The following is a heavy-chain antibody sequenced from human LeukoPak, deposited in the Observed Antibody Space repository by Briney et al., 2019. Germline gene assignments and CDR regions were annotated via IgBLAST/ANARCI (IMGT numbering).Heavy chain of an antibody. CDR1: GFTFDDYG. D-gene: IGHD3-16*01. V-gene: IGHV3-20*04. CDR2: INWNGDST. CDR3: ARALGNNWFDP. J-gene: IGHJ5*02. Sequence: GGSLRLSCAASGFTFDDYGMSWVRQAPGKGLEWVSGINWNGDSTGYADSVKGRFSISRDNAKNTLYLQMNSLRAEDTALYYCARALGNNWFDPWGQGTLVTVSS.